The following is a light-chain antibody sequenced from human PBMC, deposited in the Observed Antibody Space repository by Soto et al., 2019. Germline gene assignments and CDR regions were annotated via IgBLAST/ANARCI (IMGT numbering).Light chain of an antibody. CDR1: SSNIGSNT. Sequence: QSALPQPPSASGSPVQRVTISCSGSSSNIGSNTENWYQQLPGTAHKLLSYSSNQRPSGVPDRFSGSNSGTSASLAISGIESEDEAYYYCAAWDDSLNGPYVVVGGGTKLTVL. CDR3: AAWDDSLNGPYVV. J-gene: IGLJ2*01. V-gene: IGLV1-44*01. CDR2: SSN.